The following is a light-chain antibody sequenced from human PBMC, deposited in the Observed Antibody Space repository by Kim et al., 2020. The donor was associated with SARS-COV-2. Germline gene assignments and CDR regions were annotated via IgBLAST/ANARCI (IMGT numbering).Light chain of an antibody. CDR3: QQYNNWPIT. Sequence: VPPGERATLSCRASQSVSSNLAWYQQKPGQAPRLLIYGAPTRATGIPARFSGSGPGTEFTLTISSLQSEDFAVYYCQQYNNWPITFGQGTRLESK. CDR1: QSVSSN. V-gene: IGKV3-15*01. CDR2: GAP. J-gene: IGKJ5*01.